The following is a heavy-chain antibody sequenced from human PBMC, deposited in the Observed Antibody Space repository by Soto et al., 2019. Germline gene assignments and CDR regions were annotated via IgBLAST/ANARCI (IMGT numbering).Heavy chain of an antibody. CDR3: AKDPPNYVWGSYRHDC. CDR1: GFTFSSYA. V-gene: IGHV3-23*01. CDR2: ISGSGGST. Sequence: PWGSLRLSCAASGFTFSSYAMSWVRQAPGKGLEWVSAISGSGGSTYYADSVKGRFTISRDNSKNTLYLQMNSLRAEDTAVYYCAKDPPNYVWGSYRHDCWGQGTLVTVSS. J-gene: IGHJ4*02. D-gene: IGHD3-16*02.